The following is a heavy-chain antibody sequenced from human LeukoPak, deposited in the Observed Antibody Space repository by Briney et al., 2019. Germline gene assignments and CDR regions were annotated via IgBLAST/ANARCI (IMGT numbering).Heavy chain of an antibody. CDR2: INHSGST. CDR3: ARVNECSSTSCYINY. CDR1: GGSFSGYY. V-gene: IGHV4-34*01. J-gene: IGHJ4*02. D-gene: IGHD2-2*02. Sequence: SETLSLTCAVYGGSFSGYYWSWIRQPPGKGLEWTGEINHSGSTNYNPSLKSRVTISVDTSKNQFSLKLSSVTAADTAVYYCARVNECSSTSCYINYWGQGTLVTVSS.